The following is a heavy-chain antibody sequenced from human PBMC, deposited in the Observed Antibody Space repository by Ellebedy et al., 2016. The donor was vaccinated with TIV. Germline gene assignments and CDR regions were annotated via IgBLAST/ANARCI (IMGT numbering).Heavy chain of an antibody. D-gene: IGHD6-19*01. V-gene: IGHV3-48*01. CDR1: GFTFNTYS. J-gene: IGHJ4*02. CDR2: IRSSINSI. Sequence: GGSLRLSXAASGFTFNTYSMNWVRQAPGKGLEWVAFIRSSINSISYADSVKGRFTISRDNSKNTLYLQMNSLRAEDTAVYYCAKQGDRRQWLVFYDYWGQGTLVTVSP. CDR3: AKQGDRRQWLVFYDY.